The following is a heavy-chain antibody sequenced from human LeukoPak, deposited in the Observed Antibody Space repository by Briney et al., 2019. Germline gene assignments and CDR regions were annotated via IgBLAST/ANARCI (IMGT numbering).Heavy chain of an antibody. CDR1: GFTFSSYS. D-gene: IGHD3-22*01. V-gene: IGHV3-21*01. Sequence: GGSLRLSCAAPGFTFSSYSMNWVRQAPGKGLEWVSSISSSSSYIYYADSVKGRFTISRDNAKNSLYLQMNSLRAEDTAVYYCARGVPYYYDSSGYSRFADWGQGTLVTVSS. J-gene: IGHJ4*02. CDR2: ISSSSSYI. CDR3: ARGVPYYYDSSGYSRFAD.